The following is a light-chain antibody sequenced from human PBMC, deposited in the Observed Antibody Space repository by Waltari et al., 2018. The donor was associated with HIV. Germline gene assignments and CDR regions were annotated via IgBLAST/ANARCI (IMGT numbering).Light chain of an antibody. Sequence: SYELTQSPSVSVSPGQTASITCPGDKLGDTYVSWYQQKPGQSTVLVVYQSSKRPSEIPERFSGSNSGDTATLTISGTQAVDEADYYCQAWDSSSAVVFGGGTKLTVL. CDR2: QSS. CDR3: QAWDSSSAVV. V-gene: IGLV3-1*01. CDR1: KLGDTY. J-gene: IGLJ2*01.